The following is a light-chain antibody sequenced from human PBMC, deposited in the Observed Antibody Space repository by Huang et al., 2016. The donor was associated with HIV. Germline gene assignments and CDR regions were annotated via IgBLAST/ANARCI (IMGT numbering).Light chain of an antibody. J-gene: IGKJ5*01. V-gene: IGKV3-11*01. CDR3: QQRSNLIT. CDR1: QRVSSY. Sequence: EIVLTQSPATVSLSPGERATLSCRASQRVSSYLAWYQQKPGQAPRLLIYDASNRATGIPARFSGSGSVTDFTLTISSLEPEDFAVYYCQQRSNLITFGQGTRLEIK. CDR2: DAS.